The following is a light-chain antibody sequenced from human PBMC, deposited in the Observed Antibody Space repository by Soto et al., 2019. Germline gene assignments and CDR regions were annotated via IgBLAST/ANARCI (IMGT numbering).Light chain of an antibody. CDR3: QQYGKSPPGHT. Sequence: VWTQADSNMSVERGEGDARTCRSCQNVSSSYLAWYQQKPGQAPRLLICGASTRATGIQDRFSGSGSGTDFSLTTSSLVPGALAVYYCQQYGKSPPGHTFSGGTKVDIK. CDR1: QNVSSSY. V-gene: IGKV3-20*01. J-gene: IGKJ4*01. CDR2: GAS.